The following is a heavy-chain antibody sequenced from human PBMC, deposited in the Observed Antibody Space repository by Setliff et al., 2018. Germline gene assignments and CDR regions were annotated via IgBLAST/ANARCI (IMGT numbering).Heavy chain of an antibody. V-gene: IGHV2-70*10. D-gene: IGHD3-22*01. CDR1: GGSISSSSYY. CDR3: ARSRLIDYYDSSGYLDY. Sequence: TLSLTCTVSGGSISSSSYYWGWIRQPPGKGLEWIARIDWDDDKYYSTSLTTRLTISKDTSKNQVVLTMTNMDPVDTATYYCARSRLIDYYDSSGYLDYWGQGTLVTVSS. CDR2: IDWDDDK. J-gene: IGHJ4*02.